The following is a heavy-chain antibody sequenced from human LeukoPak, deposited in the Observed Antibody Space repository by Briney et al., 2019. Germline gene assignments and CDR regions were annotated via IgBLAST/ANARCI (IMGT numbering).Heavy chain of an antibody. J-gene: IGHJ4*02. CDR3: ARGKKVLWFGELTSFDY. Sequence: SETLSLTCTVSGGSISSGGYYWSWIRQPPGKGLEWIGYIYHSGSTYYNPSLKSRVTISVDRSKNQFSLKLSSVTAADTAVYYCARGKKVLWFGELTSFDYWGQGTLVTVSS. CDR2: IYHSGST. D-gene: IGHD3-10*01. V-gene: IGHV4-30-2*01. CDR1: GGSISSGGYY.